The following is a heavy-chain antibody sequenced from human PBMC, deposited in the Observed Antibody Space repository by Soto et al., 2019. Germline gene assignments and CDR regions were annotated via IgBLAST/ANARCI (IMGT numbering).Heavy chain of an antibody. V-gene: IGHV6-1*01. Sequence: PQTLSLTCAIPGDSVSSNSAAWNWIRQSPSRGLEWLGRTYYRSKWYNDYAVSVKSRITINPDTSKNQYSLQLNSVTPEDTAVYYCARDRIAAAGLNWFDPWGQGTLVTSPQ. J-gene: IGHJ5*02. CDR2: TYYRSKWYN. D-gene: IGHD6-13*01. CDR1: GDSVSSNSAA. CDR3: ARDRIAAAGLNWFDP.